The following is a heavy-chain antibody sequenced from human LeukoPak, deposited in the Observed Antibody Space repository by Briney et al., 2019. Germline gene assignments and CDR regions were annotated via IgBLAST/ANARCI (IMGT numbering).Heavy chain of an antibody. J-gene: IGHJ6*03. V-gene: IGHV4-39*07. CDR2: MYYSGSA. Sequence: SETLSLTCTVSNASISTTKCYWGWIRQAPGKGLEWIGSMYYSGSAYYNPSLKSRVTIALDTSKNQFSLKLTSVTAADTAVYYCARSEEYYYYYMDVWGKGTTVTVSS. CDR3: ARSEEYYYYYMDV. CDR1: NASISTTKCY.